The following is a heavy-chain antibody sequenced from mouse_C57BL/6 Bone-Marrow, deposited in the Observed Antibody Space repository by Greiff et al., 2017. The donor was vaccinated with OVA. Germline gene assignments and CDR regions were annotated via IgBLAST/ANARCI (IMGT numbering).Heavy chain of an antibody. Sequence: EVKLMESGGGLVKPGGSLKLSCAASGFTFSSYAMSWVRQTPEKRLEWVATISDGGSYTYYPDNVKGRFTISRDNAKNNLYLQMSHLKSEDTAMYYCAREGLLEAYWGQGTLVTVSA. CDR2: ISDGGSYT. V-gene: IGHV5-4*01. CDR1: GFTFSSYA. J-gene: IGHJ3*01. D-gene: IGHD2-3*01. CDR3: AREGLLEAY.